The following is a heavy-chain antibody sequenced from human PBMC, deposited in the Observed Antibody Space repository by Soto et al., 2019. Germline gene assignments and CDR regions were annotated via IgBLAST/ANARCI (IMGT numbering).Heavy chain of an antibody. V-gene: IGHV4-59*01. D-gene: IGHD6-6*01. CDR1: GGSMSRYY. J-gene: IGHJ5*02. CDR2: IHYTGST. Sequence: PSETLSLTCTVSGGSMSRYYWTWIRQPPGKGLEWIGNIHYTGSTNYNPSLKSRVTILLGTSTSQFSLKVSSLTAADPAVYYCARDVTSSSTDGPLDPWGHGTLVTVSS. CDR3: ARDVTSSSTDGPLDP.